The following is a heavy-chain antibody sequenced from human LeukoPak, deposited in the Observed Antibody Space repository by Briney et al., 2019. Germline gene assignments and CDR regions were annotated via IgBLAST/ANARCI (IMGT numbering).Heavy chain of an antibody. V-gene: IGHV1-2*02. D-gene: IGHD5-12*01. CDR1: GYTLTGYY. CDR3: ARVGYSGYVLEF. Sequence: ASVTVSCKASGYTLTGYYMHWVRQAPGQGLEWMGWINPNSGGTNFAQKFQGRVTMTRDTSISTAYMELSRLRSDDTAVYFCARVGYSGYVLEFWGQGTLVTVSS. CDR2: INPNSGGT. J-gene: IGHJ4*02.